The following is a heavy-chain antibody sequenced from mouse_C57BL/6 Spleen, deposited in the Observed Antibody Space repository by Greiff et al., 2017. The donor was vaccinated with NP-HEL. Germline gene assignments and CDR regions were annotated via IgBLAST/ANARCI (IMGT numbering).Heavy chain of an antibody. CDR3: ARVGGNYLYYFDY. V-gene: IGHV1-64*01. J-gene: IGHJ2*01. CDR1: GYTFTSYW. Sequence: QVQLQQSGAELVKPGASVKLSCKASGYTFTSYWMHWVKQRPGQGLEWIGMIHPNSGSTNYNEKFKSKATLTVDKSSSTAYMQLSSLTSEDSAVYYCARVGGNYLYYFDYRGQGATLTVSS. D-gene: IGHD2-1*01. CDR2: IHPNSGST.